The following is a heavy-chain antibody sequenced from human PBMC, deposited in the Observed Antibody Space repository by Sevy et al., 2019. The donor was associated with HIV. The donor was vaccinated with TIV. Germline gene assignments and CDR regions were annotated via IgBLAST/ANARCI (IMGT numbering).Heavy chain of an antibody. D-gene: IGHD1-20*01. CDR2: IKQDGSEK. V-gene: IGHV3-7*01. CDR1: GFTFRSYW. CDR3: ARDKKGISHRFDP. Sequence: GSLRLSCAASGFTFRSYWMSWVRQAPGKGLEWVANIKQDGSEKYYVDSVKGRFTISRDNAKNSLYLQMNSLRAEDTAVYYCARDKKGISHRFDPWGQGTLVTVSS. J-gene: IGHJ5*02.